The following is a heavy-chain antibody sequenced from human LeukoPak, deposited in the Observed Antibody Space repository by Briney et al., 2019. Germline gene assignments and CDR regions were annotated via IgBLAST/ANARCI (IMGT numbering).Heavy chain of an antibody. J-gene: IGHJ4*02. CDR3: ARDLKEKWELLGDHFDY. V-gene: IGHV1-46*01. CDR2: INPTGGST. Sequence: ASVKVSCKASGYTFTSNYMHWVRQAPGQGLEWMGIINPTGGSTSYAQKFQGRVTMTRDTSTSTVYMELSSLRCEDTAVYYCARDLKEKWELLGDHFDYWGQGTLVTVSS. CDR1: GYTFTSNY. D-gene: IGHD1-26*01.